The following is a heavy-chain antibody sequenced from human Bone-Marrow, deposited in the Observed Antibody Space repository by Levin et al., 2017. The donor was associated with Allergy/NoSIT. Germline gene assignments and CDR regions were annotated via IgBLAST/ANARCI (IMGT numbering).Heavy chain of an antibody. CDR3: ARDSRITAAGKRDYDYGMDV. CDR1: GFTVSSSY. J-gene: IGHJ6*02. Sequence: GGSLRLSCTASGFTVSSSYMNWVRQAPGKGLEWVSLIYSDGNTYYADSVKGRFTISRDNSQNTLYLQMTSLRAEDTAVYYCARDSRITAAGKRDYDYGMDVWGQGTTVTVSS. D-gene: IGHD6-13*01. CDR2: IYSDGNT. V-gene: IGHV3-53*01.